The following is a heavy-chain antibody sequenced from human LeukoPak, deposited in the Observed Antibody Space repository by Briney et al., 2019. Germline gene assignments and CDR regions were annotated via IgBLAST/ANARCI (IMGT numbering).Heavy chain of an antibody. CDR2: ISYDGSNK. V-gene: IGHV3-30*19. CDR3: ARDRDTANGSGY. CDR1: GFTFSSYG. D-gene: IGHD5-18*01. Sequence: PGGSLRLSCAASGFTFSSYGMHWVRQAPGKGLEWVAVISYDGSNKYYADSVKGRFTISRDNSKNTLYLQMNSLRAEDTAVYYCARDRDTANGSGYWGQGTLVTVSS. J-gene: IGHJ4*02.